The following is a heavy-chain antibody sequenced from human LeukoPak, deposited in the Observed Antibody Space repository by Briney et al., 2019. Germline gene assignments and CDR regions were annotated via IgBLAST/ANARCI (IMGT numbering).Heavy chain of an antibody. Sequence: ASVKVSCKASGYTFTSYGISWVRQAPGQGLEWMGWISAYNGNTNYAQKLQGRVTMTTDTSTSTAYMELRSLRSDDTAVYYCARFGGSYYGSGSYYPFDYWGQGTLVTVSS. CDR1: GYTFTSYG. CDR2: ISAYNGNT. V-gene: IGHV1-18*01. D-gene: IGHD3-10*01. J-gene: IGHJ4*02. CDR3: ARFGGSYYGSGSYYPFDY.